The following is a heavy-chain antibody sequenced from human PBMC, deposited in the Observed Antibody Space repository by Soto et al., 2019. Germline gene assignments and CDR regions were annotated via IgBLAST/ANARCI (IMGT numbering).Heavy chain of an antibody. V-gene: IGHV2-5*01. CDR1: GFSLNSPSGG. CDR3: AHGSGWLSDY. CDR2: IYWNDDN. D-gene: IGHD6-19*01. J-gene: IGHJ4*02. Sequence: QLTLKESGPTLVKPTETLTLTCTFSGFSLNSPSGGVNWIRQPPGKALEWLALIYWNDDNHYSPSLRSRFTNSKDTTKNQVALTTTNMDAVDTATYYCAHGSGWLSDYWSQGTLVTVSS.